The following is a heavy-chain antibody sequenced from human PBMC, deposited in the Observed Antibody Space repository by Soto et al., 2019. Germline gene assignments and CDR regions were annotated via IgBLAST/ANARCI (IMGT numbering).Heavy chain of an antibody. CDR1: GYSFISHD. Sequence: QVQLVQSGAEVKKPGASVRVSCKTSGYSFISHDINWVRQATGQGLEWMGWMNANSGNTGNPQKFQGRLSMTRATSISKAYMELSSLTSEDTAVYYCAGGGQTPAAGANVDSWGQGTLVTVSS. V-gene: IGHV1-8*01. CDR2: MNANSGNT. CDR3: AGGGQTPAAGANVDS. D-gene: IGHD6-13*01. J-gene: IGHJ4*02.